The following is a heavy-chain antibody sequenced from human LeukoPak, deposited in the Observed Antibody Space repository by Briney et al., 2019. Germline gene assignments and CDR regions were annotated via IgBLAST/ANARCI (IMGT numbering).Heavy chain of an antibody. CDR1: VGSINSYY. J-gene: IGHJ6*02. V-gene: IGHV4-59*01. Sequence: SETLSLTCSVSVGSINSYYWNWIRRPPGRGLEGFGDIYYNGNTNYSPSPKSRVTMSVDTSKNLFSLTVSSVPAADTAVYSCARGRSNYYGMDVWGQGTTVTVSS. CDR3: ARGRSNYYGMDV. CDR2: IYYNGNT. D-gene: IGHD1-26*01.